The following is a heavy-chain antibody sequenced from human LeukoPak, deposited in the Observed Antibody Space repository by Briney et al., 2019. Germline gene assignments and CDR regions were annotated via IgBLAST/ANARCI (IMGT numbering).Heavy chain of an antibody. D-gene: IGHD2-21*02. Sequence: GASVKVSCKASGYTFNSYYIHWVRQAPGQGLEWIGGINPSGGSTTYAQKFQGRVTMNRDTSTSTVYMELSSLRSAHTAVYYCARVHIVVVTAVFDIWGQGTMVTVSS. CDR2: INPSGGST. J-gene: IGHJ3*02. CDR3: ARVHIVVVTAVFDI. V-gene: IGHV1-46*02. CDR1: GYTFNSYY.